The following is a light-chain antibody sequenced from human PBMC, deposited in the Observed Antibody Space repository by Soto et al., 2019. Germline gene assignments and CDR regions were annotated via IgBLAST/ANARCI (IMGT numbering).Light chain of an antibody. J-gene: IGLJ2*01. Sequence: QLVLTQSPSASASLGASVNLTCTLSSGHSSYATARHQQQPAKGPRYLMKLYSDGSHSKGDGIPDRFSGSSSGAERYLTVFQTQYEDESDCDGQTWGLGIRVFGGGTKLTVL. CDR3: QTWGLGIRV. CDR2: LYSDGSH. V-gene: IGLV4-69*01. CDR1: SGHSSYA.